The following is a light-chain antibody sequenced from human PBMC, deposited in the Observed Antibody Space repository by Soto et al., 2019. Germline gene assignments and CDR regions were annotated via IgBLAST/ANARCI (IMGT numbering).Light chain of an antibody. CDR2: EVS. V-gene: IGLV2-14*01. CDR1: SSDVGGYNY. CDR3: SSYTSSSTLAWV. J-gene: IGLJ3*02. Sequence: QSALTQPASGSGSPGQSITISCTGTSSDVGGYNYVSWYQQHPGKAPKLMIYEVSNRPSGVSNRFSGSKSGNTASLTISGLQAEDEADYYCSSYTSSSTLAWVFGGGTKLTVL.